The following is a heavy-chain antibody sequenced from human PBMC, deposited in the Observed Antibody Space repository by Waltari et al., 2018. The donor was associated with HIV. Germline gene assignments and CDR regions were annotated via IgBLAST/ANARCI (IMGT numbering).Heavy chain of an antibody. Sequence: QVQLVQSGAEVKKPGASVKVSCKASGYTFTSYYMHWVRQAPGQGLEWMGIINPSGGSTSYAQKLQGRVTMTRDTSTSTVYMELSSLRSEDTAVYYCARELVWELLRNYYYGMDVWGQGTTVTVS. CDR1: GYTFTSYY. CDR3: ARELVWELLRNYYYGMDV. D-gene: IGHD1-26*01. CDR2: INPSGGST. V-gene: IGHV1-46*01. J-gene: IGHJ6*02.